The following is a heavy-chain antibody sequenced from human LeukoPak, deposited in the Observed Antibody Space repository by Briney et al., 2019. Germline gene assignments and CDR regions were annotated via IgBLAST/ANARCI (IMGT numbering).Heavy chain of an antibody. CDR2: ISGYNGNT. Sequence: ASVKVSCKASGYTFTSYGISWVRQAPGQGLEWMGWISGYNGNTNHAQKLQGRVTMTTDTSTSTAYMELRSLRSDDTAVYYCARHIVVVPAAILQADYRGQGTLVTVSS. CDR1: GYTFTSYG. D-gene: IGHD2-2*01. CDR3: ARHIVVVPAAILQADY. J-gene: IGHJ4*02. V-gene: IGHV1-18*01.